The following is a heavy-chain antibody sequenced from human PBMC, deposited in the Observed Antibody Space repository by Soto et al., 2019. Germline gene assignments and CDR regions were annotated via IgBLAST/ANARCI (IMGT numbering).Heavy chain of an antibody. CDR3: ARSVFP. J-gene: IGHJ5*02. CDR2: IYYSGFT. V-gene: IGHV4-31*03. CDR1: GGSITSGGYY. Sequence: QVQLQESGPGLVKPSQTLSLTCTVSGGSITSGGYYWSWIRQHPGKGLEWIGYIYYSGFTYYNPSPXSXXTISVDTSKNQFSLKLSSVTAADPAVYYCARSVFPWGQGTLVTVSS.